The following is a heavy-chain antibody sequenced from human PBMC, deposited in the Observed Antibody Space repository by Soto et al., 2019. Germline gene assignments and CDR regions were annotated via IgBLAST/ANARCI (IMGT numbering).Heavy chain of an antibody. Sequence: QVQLVQSGAEVKKPGSSVKVSCKASGGTFSSYAISWVRQAPGQGLEWMGGIIPIFGTANYAQKCQGRVTITADKSTSTAYMELSSLRSEDTAVYYCASSLAARPPYYYYYGMDVWGQGTTVTVSS. D-gene: IGHD6-6*01. CDR1: GGTFSSYA. V-gene: IGHV1-69*06. J-gene: IGHJ6*02. CDR3: ASSLAARPPYYYYYGMDV. CDR2: IIPIFGTA.